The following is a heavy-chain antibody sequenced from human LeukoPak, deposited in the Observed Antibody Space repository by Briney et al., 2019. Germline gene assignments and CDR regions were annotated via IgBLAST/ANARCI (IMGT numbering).Heavy chain of an antibody. J-gene: IGHJ4*02. Sequence: GESLKISCQGSGYSFTNYWIGWVRQMPGKGLEWMGIIYPGDSDTRYSPSFQGQVTISADKSISTAYLQWSSLKASDTAMYYCVRLMTTVVTGFDYWGQGTLVTVSP. CDR2: IYPGDSDT. D-gene: IGHD4-23*01. CDR1: GYSFTNYW. CDR3: VRLMTTVVTGFDY. V-gene: IGHV5-51*01.